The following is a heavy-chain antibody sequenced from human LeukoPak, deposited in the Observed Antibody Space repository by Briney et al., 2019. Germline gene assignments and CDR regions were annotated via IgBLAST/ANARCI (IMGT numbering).Heavy chain of an antibody. J-gene: IGHJ4*02. CDR3: AKGGQQLVGLFDY. CDR2: ISYDGSNK. V-gene: IGHV3-30-3*01. CDR1: GFTFSSYA. D-gene: IGHD6-13*01. Sequence: GGSLRLSCAASGFTFSSYAMHWVRQAPGKGLEWVAVISYDGSNKYYADSVKGRFTISRDNAKNSLYLQMNSLRAEDMALYYCAKGGQQLVGLFDYWGQGTLVTVSS.